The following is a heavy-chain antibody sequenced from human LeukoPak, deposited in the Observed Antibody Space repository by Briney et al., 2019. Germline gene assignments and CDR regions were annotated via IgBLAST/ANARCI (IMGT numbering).Heavy chain of an antibody. CDR2: ISGSGGST. V-gene: IGHV3-23*01. CDR1: GFTFSSYA. Sequence: GASLGLSCAASGFTFSSYAMSWVRQAPGKGLEWVSAISGSGGSTYYADSVKGRFTISRDNSKNTLYLQMNSLRAEDTAVYYCAKGTHLSGYYYSFDYWGQGTLVTVSS. J-gene: IGHJ4*02. CDR3: AKGTHLSGYYYSFDY. D-gene: IGHD3-22*01.